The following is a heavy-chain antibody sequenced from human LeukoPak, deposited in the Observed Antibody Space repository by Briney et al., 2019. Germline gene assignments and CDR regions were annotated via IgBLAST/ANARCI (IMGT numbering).Heavy chain of an antibody. CDR3: ARDVPNCSGGSCSWWGDLRPRYYYYMDV. CDR1: GYTFTSYY. CDR2: INPSGGST. Sequence: ASVKVSCKASGYTFTSYYMHWVRQAPGQGLEWMGIINPSGGSTSYAQKFQGRVTMSVDTSKNQFSLKLSSVTAADTAVYYCARDVPNCSGGSCSWWGDLRPRYYYYMDVWGKGTTVTISS. D-gene: IGHD2-15*01. J-gene: IGHJ6*03. V-gene: IGHV1-46*01.